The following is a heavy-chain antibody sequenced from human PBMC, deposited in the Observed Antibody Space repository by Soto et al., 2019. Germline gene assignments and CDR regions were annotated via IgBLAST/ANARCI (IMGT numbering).Heavy chain of an antibody. V-gene: IGHV3-23*01. CDR3: AQKGPIEPGDY. D-gene: IGHD3-10*01. Sequence: LRLSCTASGFTFSNFAMSWVRQAPGKGLEWVSAITSSGTSTYYADSVRGRFIISRDNSKNILFLQMHSLRAEDTAVYYCAQKGPIEPGDYWGQGTLVTVSS. CDR1: GFTFSNFA. J-gene: IGHJ4*02. CDR2: ITSSGTST.